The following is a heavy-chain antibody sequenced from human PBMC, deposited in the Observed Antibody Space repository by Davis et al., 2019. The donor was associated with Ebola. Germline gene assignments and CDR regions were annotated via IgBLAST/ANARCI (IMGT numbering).Heavy chain of an antibody. Sequence: GESLKISCAASGFTFSSYEMNWVRQAPGKGLEWVSYISSSGSTIYYADSVKGRFTISRDNAKNSLYLQMNSLRAEDTAVYYCAKDLDERSGYDSVYFDYLGQGTLVTVSS. D-gene: IGHD5-12*01. J-gene: IGHJ4*02. CDR1: GFTFSSYE. CDR3: AKDLDERSGYDSVYFDY. CDR2: ISSSGSTI. V-gene: IGHV3-48*03.